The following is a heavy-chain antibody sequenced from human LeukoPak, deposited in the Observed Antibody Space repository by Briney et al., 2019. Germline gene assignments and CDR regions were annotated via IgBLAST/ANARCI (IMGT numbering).Heavy chain of an antibody. D-gene: IGHD3-3*01. CDR3: ARRYYDFWSGKYNWFDP. CDR1: GGSFSGYY. Sequence: SETLSLTCAVYGGSFSGYYWSWIRQPPGKGLEWIGGINHSGSTNYNPSLKSRVTISVDTSENQFSLKLSSVTAADTAVYYCARRYYDFWSGKYNWFDPWGQGTLVTVSS. CDR2: INHSGST. V-gene: IGHV4-34*01. J-gene: IGHJ5*02.